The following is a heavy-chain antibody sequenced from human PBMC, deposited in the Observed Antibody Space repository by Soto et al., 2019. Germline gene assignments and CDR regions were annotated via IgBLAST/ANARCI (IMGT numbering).Heavy chain of an antibody. V-gene: IGHV4-39*01. CDR3: ARRSRSSHDY. Sequence: QLQLQESGPGLVKPSETLSLTCTVSGGSISSSSYYWGWIRQPPGKGLEWIGSIYYSGSTYYNPSLKSRVTISADTSKNQFSLKLSSVTAADTAVYYCARRSRSSHDYWGQGTLVTVSS. J-gene: IGHJ4*02. CDR2: IYYSGST. D-gene: IGHD6-6*01. CDR1: GGSISSSSYY.